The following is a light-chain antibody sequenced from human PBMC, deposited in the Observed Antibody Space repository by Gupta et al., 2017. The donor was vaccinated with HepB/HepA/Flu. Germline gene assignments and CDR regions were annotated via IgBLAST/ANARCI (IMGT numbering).Light chain of an antibody. J-gene: IGLJ1*01. Sequence: TQPASVSGSPGQAITISCTGTSSDVGGYNYVSWYQQHPVKAPKLMIYDVSNRPSGVSNRFSGSKSGNTASLTISGLQAEDEADYYCSSYTITTTLVFGTGTKVTVL. CDR2: DVS. CDR3: SSYTITTTLV. V-gene: IGLV2-14*03. CDR1: SSDVGGYNY.